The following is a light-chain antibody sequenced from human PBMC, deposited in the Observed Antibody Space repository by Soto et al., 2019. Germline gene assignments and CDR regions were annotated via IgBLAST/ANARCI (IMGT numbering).Light chain of an antibody. CDR1: QSVSRY. J-gene: IGKJ1*01. V-gene: IGKV3-11*01. CDR3: HQYDSWT. CDR2: HAS. Sequence: IVLSQSPATLSLSPGERATLSCRASQSVSRYLAWYQQKPGQAPRLLIYHASNRATGIPARFSGSGSGTDFTLTISRLEPEDFAVYYCHQYDSWTFGQGTKVDI.